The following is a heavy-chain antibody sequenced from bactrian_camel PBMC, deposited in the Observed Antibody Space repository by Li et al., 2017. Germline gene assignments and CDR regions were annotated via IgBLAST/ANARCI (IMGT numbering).Heavy chain of an antibody. CDR1: GSMPSMNC. CDR3: AADLVCANGLVLIAKEYTF. V-gene: IGHV3S26*01. Sequence: VQLVESGGGSVQAGGSLRLSCVASGSMPSMNCFGWVRQAPGKEREGVAAIYTEGDTPIYADSVKGRFSISKDNNKYTLYLQMDNLKPDDTAMYYCAADLVCANGLVLIAKEYTFWGQGTQVTVS. CDR2: IYTEGDTP. D-gene: IGHD1*01. J-gene: IGHJ4*01.